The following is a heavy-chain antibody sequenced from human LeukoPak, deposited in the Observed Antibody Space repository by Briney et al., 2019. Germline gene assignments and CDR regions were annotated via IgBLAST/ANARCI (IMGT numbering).Heavy chain of an antibody. V-gene: IGHV3-30-3*01. CDR3: ARDIRSRGIAAAGTRGAFDI. CDR1: GFTFSNYA. J-gene: IGHJ3*02. D-gene: IGHD6-13*01. Sequence: PGGSLRLSCTASGFTFSNYAMHWVRQAPGKGLEWVAVISYDGSNKYYADSVKGRFTISRDNSKNTLYLQMNSLRAEDTAVYYCARDIRSRGIAAAGTRGAFDIWGQGTMVTVSS. CDR2: ISYDGSNK.